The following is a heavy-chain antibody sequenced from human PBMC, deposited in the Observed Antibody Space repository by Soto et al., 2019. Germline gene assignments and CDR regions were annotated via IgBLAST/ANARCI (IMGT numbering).Heavy chain of an antibody. Sequence: QVQLVQSGAEVKKPGASVKVSCQASGYSFSNNGISWVRQAPGQGFEWMGWINGDNGNTNYAQKFQGRVTMTTDTSTSTDYMELRRLRYDDTAVSYCARDLGYGDYGTDFWGQGTLVTVSS. D-gene: IGHD4-17*01. CDR2: INGDNGNT. CDR1: GYSFSNNG. V-gene: IGHV1-18*04. CDR3: ARDLGYGDYGTDF. J-gene: IGHJ4*02.